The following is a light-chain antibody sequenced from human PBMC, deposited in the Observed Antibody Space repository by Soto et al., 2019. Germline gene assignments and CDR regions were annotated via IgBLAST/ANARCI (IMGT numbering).Light chain of an antibody. V-gene: IGKV3-15*01. CDR2: GAS. J-gene: IGKJ5*01. CDR1: QSVSSN. CDR3: QQYDNWPPVT. Sequence: EIVLTQSPGTLSLSPGERGTLSCRASQSVSSNLAWYQQKPGQAPRLLIYGASTRATGIPARFSGSGSGTEFTLTISSLQSEDFAVYYCQQYDNWPPVTFGQGTRLEI.